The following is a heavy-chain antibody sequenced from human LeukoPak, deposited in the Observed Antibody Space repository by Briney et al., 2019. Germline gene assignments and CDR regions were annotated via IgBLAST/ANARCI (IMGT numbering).Heavy chain of an antibody. CDR3: ARGLYYYYLDV. Sequence: SETLSLTCTVSGGSISSYYWSWIRQPPGKGLEWIGHIYPSWSINYNPSLRSRVTMSVDTSKNQFSLKLSSVTAADTAVYYCARGLYYYYLDVWGKGTTVTISS. D-gene: IGHD6-19*01. V-gene: IGHV4-4*08. CDR1: GGSISSYY. CDR2: IYPSWSI. J-gene: IGHJ6*03.